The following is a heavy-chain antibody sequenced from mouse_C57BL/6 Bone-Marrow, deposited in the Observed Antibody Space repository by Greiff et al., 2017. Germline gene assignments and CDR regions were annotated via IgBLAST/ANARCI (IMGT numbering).Heavy chain of an antibody. CDR3: ARAGILWLRRAWFAY. J-gene: IGHJ3*01. Sequence: QVQLQQPGTELVKPGASVKLSCKASGYTFTSYWMHWVQQTPGQGLEWIGNINPSNGGTNYNEKFKSKATLTVDKSSSTAYMQLSSLTSEDSAVYYCARAGILWLRRAWFAYWGQGTLVTVSA. CDR2: INPSNGGT. CDR1: GYTFTSYW. D-gene: IGHD2-2*01. V-gene: IGHV1-53*01.